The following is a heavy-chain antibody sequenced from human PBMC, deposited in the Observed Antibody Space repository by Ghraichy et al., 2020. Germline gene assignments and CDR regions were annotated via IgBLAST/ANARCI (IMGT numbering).Heavy chain of an antibody. V-gene: IGHV4-4*07. Sequence: SETLSLTCTVSGGSINDHYWTWIRQPAGKGLEWIGRIYTRGSANYSPSLKSRVTMSVDTSKHQDSLILTSVTAADTAIYYCAKSRNGYFATSGYYDWGQGTLVTVSS. CDR2: IYTRGSA. CDR1: GGSINDHY. CDR3: AKSRNGYFATSGYYD. D-gene: IGHD3-22*01. J-gene: IGHJ4*02.